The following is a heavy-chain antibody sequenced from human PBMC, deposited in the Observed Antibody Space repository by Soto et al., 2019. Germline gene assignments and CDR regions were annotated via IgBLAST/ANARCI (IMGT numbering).Heavy chain of an antibody. J-gene: IGHJ5*02. V-gene: IGHV4-31*03. D-gene: IGHD2-2*01. Sequence: PSETLSLTCTVSGGSISSGGYYWSWIRQHPGKGLEWIGYIYYSGSTNYNPSLKSRVTISVDTSKNQFSLKLSSVTAADTAVYYCSRRYCKRTSYSDPPRQRTPVTVSS. CDR1: GGSISSGGYY. CDR3: SRRYCKRTSYSDP. CDR2: IYYSGST.